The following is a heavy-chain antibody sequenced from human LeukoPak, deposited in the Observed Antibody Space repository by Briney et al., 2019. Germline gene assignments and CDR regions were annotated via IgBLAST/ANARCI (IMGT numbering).Heavy chain of an antibody. Sequence: PGGSLRLSCAASGFTVSSNYMSWVRQAPGKGLEWVSSIYSGGSTYYTDSVKGRFTFSRDNSKNTLYLQMNSLRAEDTAVYYCARDLAGYNSFDYWGQGTLVTVSS. CDR3: ARDLAGYNSFDY. CDR2: IYSGGST. CDR1: GFTVSSNY. V-gene: IGHV3-66*01. J-gene: IGHJ4*02. D-gene: IGHD5-24*01.